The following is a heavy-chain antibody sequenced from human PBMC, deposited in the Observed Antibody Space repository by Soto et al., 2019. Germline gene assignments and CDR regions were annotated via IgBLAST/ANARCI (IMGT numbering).Heavy chain of an antibody. V-gene: IGHV3-23*01. CDR3: ANRNYYAKSGYTFPYFDF. J-gene: IGHJ5*01. CDR2: ISGNGGRT. Sequence: GGSLRLSCAASGFTFSNYDMSWVRQAPGKELDWVSTISGNGGRTYYADSVKGRFTISRDNSKNTVYLQMNSLRVEDTAVYYCANRNYYAKSGYTFPYFDFWGQGSLVTVSS. CDR1: GFTFSNYD. D-gene: IGHD3-22*01.